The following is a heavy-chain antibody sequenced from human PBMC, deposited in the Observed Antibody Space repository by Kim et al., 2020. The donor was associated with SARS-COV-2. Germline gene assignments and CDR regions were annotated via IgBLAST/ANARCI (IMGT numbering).Heavy chain of an antibody. J-gene: IGHJ4*02. CDR1: GYSFTSYW. V-gene: IGHV5-10-1*01. Sequence: GESLKISCKGSGYSFTSYWISWVRQMPGKGLEWMGRIDPSDSYTNYSPSFQGHVTISADKSISTAYLQWSSLKASDTAMYYCARHYDFWSGYIEFDYWGQGTLVTVSS. CDR2: IDPSDSYT. CDR3: ARHYDFWSGYIEFDY. D-gene: IGHD3-3*01.